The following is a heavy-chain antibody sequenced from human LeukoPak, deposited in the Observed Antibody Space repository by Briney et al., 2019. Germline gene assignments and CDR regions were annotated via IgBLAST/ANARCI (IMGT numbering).Heavy chain of an antibody. D-gene: IGHD3-22*01. V-gene: IGHV1-2*02. CDR3: ARTVYYYDSSGYPRIDY. J-gene: IGHJ4*02. CDR1: GYTFTGYY. CDR2: INPNSGGT. Sequence: PTASVKVSCKASGYTFTGYYMHWVRQAPRQGLEWMGWINPNSGGTNYAQKFQGRVTMTRDTSISTAYMELSRLRSDDTAVYYCARTVYYYDSSGYPRIDYWGQGTLVTVSS.